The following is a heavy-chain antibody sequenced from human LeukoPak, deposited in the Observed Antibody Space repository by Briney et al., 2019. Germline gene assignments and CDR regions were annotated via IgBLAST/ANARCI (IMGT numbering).Heavy chain of an antibody. CDR2: INPSGGST. D-gene: IGHD3-10*01. CDR1: GYTFTSYY. Sequence: ASVKVSCKASGYTFTSYYMHWVRQAPGQGLEWMGIINPSGGSTSYAQKFQGRVTMTRNTSISTAYMELSSLRSEDTAVYYCARGIRTMVRGVSRYYYYMDVWGKGTTVTISS. V-gene: IGHV1-46*01. CDR3: ARGIRTMVRGVSRYYYYMDV. J-gene: IGHJ6*03.